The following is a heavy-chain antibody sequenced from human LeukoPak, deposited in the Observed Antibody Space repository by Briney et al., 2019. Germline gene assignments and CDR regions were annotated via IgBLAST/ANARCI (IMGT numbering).Heavy chain of an antibody. CDR2: IIPIFGTA. V-gene: IGHV1-69*06. CDR1: GGTFSSYA. D-gene: IGHD6-6*01. Sequence: SVKVSCKASGGTFSSYAISWVRQAPGQGLEWMGGIIPIFGTANYAQKFQGRVTITADKSTSTAYMELSSLRSEDTAVYYCAAGVRIAARSPFGDWGQGTLVTVSS. J-gene: IGHJ4*02. CDR3: AAGVRIAARSPFGD.